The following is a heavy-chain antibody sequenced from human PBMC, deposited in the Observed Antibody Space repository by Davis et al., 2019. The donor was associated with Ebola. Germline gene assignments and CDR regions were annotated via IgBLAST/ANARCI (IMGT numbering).Heavy chain of an antibody. CDR1: GFTFSNAW. V-gene: IGHV3-15*01. Sequence: GESLKISCAASGFTFSNAWMSWVRQAPGKGLEWVGRIKSKTDGGTTDYAAPVKGRFTISRDDSTKMLFLQMNSLRAEDTAVYYCAKFFLGIGSDYWGQGTLVTVSS. J-gene: IGHJ4*02. CDR2: IKSKTDGGTT. CDR3: AKFFLGIGSDY. D-gene: IGHD3-9*01.